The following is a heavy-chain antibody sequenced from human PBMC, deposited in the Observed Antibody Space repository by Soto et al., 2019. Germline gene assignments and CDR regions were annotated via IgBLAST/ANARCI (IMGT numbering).Heavy chain of an antibody. CDR1: GFTFSSYG. V-gene: IGHV3-23*01. CDR2: IRGRAGNA. Sequence: EVHLLESGGGLVQPGGSLRLSCAGTGFTFSSYGMSWVRQAPGKGLEWVSTIRGRAGNANYADSVKGRFTISRDDSTNTVHLQMTSLRPANTAVYYCAKHLWFGESVFDPWGQRTLVIVSS. J-gene: IGHJ5*02. D-gene: IGHD3-10*01. CDR3: AKHLWFGESVFDP.